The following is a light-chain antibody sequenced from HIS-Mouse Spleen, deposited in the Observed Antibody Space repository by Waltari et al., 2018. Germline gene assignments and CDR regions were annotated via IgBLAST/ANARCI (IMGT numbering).Light chain of an antibody. V-gene: IGKV1-5*03. CDR3: QQYNSYSRT. J-gene: IGKJ2*01. CDR1: QGISSW. CDR2: KAS. Sequence: DIQMTQSPSSVAASVGDSVTITCRASQGISSWLAWYQQKPGKAPKLLIYKASSLESGVPSRFSGSGSGTEFTLTISSLQPDDFATYYCQQYNSYSRTFGQGTKLEIK.